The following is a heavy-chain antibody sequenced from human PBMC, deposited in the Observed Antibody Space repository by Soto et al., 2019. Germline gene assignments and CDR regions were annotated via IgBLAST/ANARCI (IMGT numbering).Heavy chain of an antibody. CDR1: GFTFSSYG. D-gene: IGHD2-2*01. V-gene: IGHV3-30*18. Sequence: PGGSLRLSCAASGFTFSSYGMHWVRQAPGKGLEWVAVISYDGSNKYYADSVKGRFTISRDNSKNTLYLQMNSLRAEDTAVYYCAKDPGLFCSSTSCWGYYFDYWGQGTLVTVSS. CDR3: AKDPGLFCSSTSCWGYYFDY. J-gene: IGHJ4*02. CDR2: ISYDGSNK.